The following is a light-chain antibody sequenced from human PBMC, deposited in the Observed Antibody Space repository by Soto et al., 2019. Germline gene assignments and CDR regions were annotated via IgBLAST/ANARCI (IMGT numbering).Light chain of an antibody. Sequence: QSALTQPRSVSGSPGQSVTISCTGTSSDVGGYNYVSWYQHHPGTAPKLMIYDVSKRPSGVPDRFSGSKSDNTASLTISGLQSGDEADYYCCSYAGGYLIFGGGTKLTVL. V-gene: IGLV2-11*01. J-gene: IGLJ2*01. CDR3: CSYAGGYLI. CDR2: DVS. CDR1: SSDVGGYNY.